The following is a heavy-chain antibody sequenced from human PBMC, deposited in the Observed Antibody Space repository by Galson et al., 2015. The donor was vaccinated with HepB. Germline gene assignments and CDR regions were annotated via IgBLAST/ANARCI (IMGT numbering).Heavy chain of an antibody. D-gene: IGHD6-6*01. Sequence: SLRLSCAASGFTFSYYAIHWVRQAPGKGLEWVAVISYDGSNKYYADSVKGRFTISRDNSKNTLYLQMNSLRAEDTAVYYCARDRMPTSSESNWFDPWGQGTLVTVSS. CDR2: ISYDGSNK. J-gene: IGHJ5*02. V-gene: IGHV3-30*04. CDR1: GFTFSYYA. CDR3: ARDRMPTSSESNWFDP.